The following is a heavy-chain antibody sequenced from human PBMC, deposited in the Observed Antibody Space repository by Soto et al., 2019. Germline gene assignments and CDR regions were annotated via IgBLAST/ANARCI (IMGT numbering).Heavy chain of an antibody. Sequence: QITLKESGPALVKPTETLTLTCTFSGFSLSISGEGAGWIRQPPGKALEWLALILWDDDTRYSPSLKSRLTITRDSSKNQVVLTMTDLDPVDTATYYCAHLVHTAMVDYWGQGTLVTVSS. J-gene: IGHJ4*02. CDR3: AHLVHTAMVDY. V-gene: IGHV2-5*02. D-gene: IGHD1-26*01. CDR2: ILWDDDT. CDR1: GFSLSISGEG.